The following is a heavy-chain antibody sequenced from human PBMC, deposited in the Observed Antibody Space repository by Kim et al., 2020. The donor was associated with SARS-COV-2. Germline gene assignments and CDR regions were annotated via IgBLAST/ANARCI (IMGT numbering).Heavy chain of an antibody. J-gene: IGHJ6*02. CDR3: ARSGYSSSADYYGMDV. CDR2: IIPIFGTA. D-gene: IGHD6-6*01. CDR1: GGTFSNYA. V-gene: IGHV1-69*13. Sequence: SVKVSCKASGGTFSNYAISWLRQAPGQGLEWMGGIIPIFGTANYAQKFQGRVTITADESTSTAYMELSSLRSEDTAVYYCARSGYSSSADYYGMDVWGQGTTVTVSS.